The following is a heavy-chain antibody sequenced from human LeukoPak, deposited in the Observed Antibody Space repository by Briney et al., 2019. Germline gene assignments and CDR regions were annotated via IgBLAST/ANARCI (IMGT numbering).Heavy chain of an antibody. J-gene: IGHJ4*02. CDR1: GESFTDYY. V-gene: IGHV4-34*01. CDR3: ARGENHYWDY. Sequence: SETLSLTCGVYGESFTDYYWSWSRQPPGKGLEWIGEIHHTGSTKYNPSFKSRVTISVDTSQKQFSLNLRSVTDADTAVYYCARGENHYWDYWGQGTLVTVSS. CDR2: IHHTGST.